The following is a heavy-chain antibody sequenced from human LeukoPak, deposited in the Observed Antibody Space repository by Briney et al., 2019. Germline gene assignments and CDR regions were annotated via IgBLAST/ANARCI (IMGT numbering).Heavy chain of an antibody. CDR2: INTNTGNP. CDR3: ARVARGGWHDAFDI. V-gene: IGHV7-4-1*02. D-gene: IGHD5-24*01. J-gene: IGHJ3*02. Sequence: GESLKISCKGSGYTFTTYWIAWVRQMPGKGLEWMGWINTNTGNPTYAQGFTGRFVFSLDTSVSTAYLQISSLKAEDTAVYYCARVARGGWHDAFDIWGQGTMVTVSS. CDR1: GYTFTTYW.